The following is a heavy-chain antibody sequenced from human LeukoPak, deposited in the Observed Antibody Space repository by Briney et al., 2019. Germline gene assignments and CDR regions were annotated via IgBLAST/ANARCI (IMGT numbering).Heavy chain of an antibody. CDR2: ISSSSSTI. Sequence: HPGRSLRLSCLASGFSFNGYGMHWVRQAPGKGLEWVSYISSSSSTIYYAGSVKGRFTISRDNAQNSLYLQMNSLRAEDTAVYYCARQRRYCSGDNCYQRTFDYWGQGTLVTVSS. CDR3: ARQRRYCSGDNCYQRTFDY. CDR1: GFSFNGYG. J-gene: IGHJ4*02. V-gene: IGHV3-48*01. D-gene: IGHD2-15*01.